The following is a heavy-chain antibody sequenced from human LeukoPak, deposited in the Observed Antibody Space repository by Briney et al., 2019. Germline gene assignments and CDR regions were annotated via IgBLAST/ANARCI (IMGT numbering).Heavy chain of an antibody. Sequence: ASVKVSCKASGGTFSSYAISWVRQAPGQGLEWMGGIIPIFGTANYAQKFQGRVTITADESTSTAYMELSSLRSEDTAVYYCARLIPHYCSGGSCYGSLGWFDPWGQGTLVTVSS. CDR2: IIPIFGTA. V-gene: IGHV1-69*13. J-gene: IGHJ5*02. CDR1: GGTFSSYA. CDR3: ARLIPHYCSGGSCYGSLGWFDP. D-gene: IGHD2-15*01.